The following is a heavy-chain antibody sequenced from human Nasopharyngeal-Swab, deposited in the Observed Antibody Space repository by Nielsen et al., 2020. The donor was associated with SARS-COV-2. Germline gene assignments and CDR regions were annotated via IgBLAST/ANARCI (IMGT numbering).Heavy chain of an antibody. CDR3: AKITADYDFWSPPSSSSLDV. Sequence: GESLKISCAATGLSFSGYWMTWVRQAPGKGLEWVANIKNDGSEKYYGDSVKGRFTISRDNAKNSLFLQMSTLRAEDTAVYYCAKITADYDFWSPPSSSSLDVWGKGTTVTVSS. CDR1: GLSFSGYW. J-gene: IGHJ6*04. D-gene: IGHD3-3*01. CDR2: IKNDGSEK. V-gene: IGHV3-7*03.